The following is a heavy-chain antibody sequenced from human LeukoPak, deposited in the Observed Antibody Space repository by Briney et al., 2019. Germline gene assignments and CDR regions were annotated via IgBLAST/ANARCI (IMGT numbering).Heavy chain of an antibody. CDR2: IYPGDSDT. CDR3: ARRTAGSYDL. D-gene: IGHD2-21*02. V-gene: IGHV5-51*01. Sequence: LGESLKISCKGSGYSFTTYWIAWVRQMPGKGLEWMGIIYPGDSDTTYSPSFQGQVTISADKSISTAYLQWSSLQASDTAMYYCARRTAGSYDLWGQGTLVTVSS. J-gene: IGHJ5*02. CDR1: GYSFTTYW.